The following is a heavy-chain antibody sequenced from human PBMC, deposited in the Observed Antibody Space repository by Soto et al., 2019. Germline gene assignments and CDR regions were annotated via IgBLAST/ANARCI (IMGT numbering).Heavy chain of an antibody. J-gene: IGHJ6*02. CDR2: ISGSGGGT. CDR1: GFTFSNYA. V-gene: IGHV3-23*01. D-gene: IGHD2-21*02. Sequence: EVQLLESGGGLVQPGGSLRLSCAASGFTFSNYAMSWVRQAPGMRLEWVSDISGSGGGTYYADSVKGRFTISRDNSKNTLYLQMNSLRAEDTAVYYCAKDGCGDDCYYYYGMDVWGQGTTVTVSS. CDR3: AKDGCGDDCYYYYGMDV.